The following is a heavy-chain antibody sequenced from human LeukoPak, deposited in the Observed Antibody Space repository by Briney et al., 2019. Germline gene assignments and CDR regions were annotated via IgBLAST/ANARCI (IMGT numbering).Heavy chain of an antibody. CDR1: GFTVSSNY. Sequence: PGGSLRLSCAASGFTVSSNYMSWVRQAPGKGLEWVSVIYSGGSTYYADSVKGRFTISRDNAKNSLYLQMNSLRAEDTAVYYCARDQTPPYYDFWSGYQYYYYYYMDVWGKGTTVTVSS. CDR2: IYSGGST. CDR3: ARDQTPPYYDFWSGYQYYYYYYMDV. V-gene: IGHV3-66*01. J-gene: IGHJ6*03. D-gene: IGHD3-3*01.